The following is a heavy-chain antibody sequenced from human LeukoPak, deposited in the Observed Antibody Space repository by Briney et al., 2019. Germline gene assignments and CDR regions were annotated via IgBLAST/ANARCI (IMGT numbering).Heavy chain of an antibody. Sequence: GGSLRLSCSASGFNFGSLAMHWVRQAPGKGLEYVSTINNVATTTHYADSVRDRFTISRDNVKYMLFLQMTGLRVEDTATYYCVKDLAYYYSEELYFDSWGQGTQVTVSS. CDR1: GFNFGSLA. V-gene: IGHV3-64D*06. CDR3: VKDLAYYYSEELYFDS. J-gene: IGHJ4*02. D-gene: IGHD5-12*01. CDR2: INNVATTT.